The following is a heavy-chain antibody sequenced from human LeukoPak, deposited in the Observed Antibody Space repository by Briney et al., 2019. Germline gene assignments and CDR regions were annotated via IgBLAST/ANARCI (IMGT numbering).Heavy chain of an antibody. CDR1: GGSISSYF. V-gene: IGHV4-59*12. CDR3: ARADQSAAAGTASFEY. CDR2: IYYTGRT. Sequence: SETLSLTCTVSGGSISSYFWSWIRQPPGKGLEWIGYIYYTGRTSYNPSLKSRVTISVDTSKNQFSLKLSSVTAADTAVYYCARADQSAAAGTASFEYWGQGTLVTASS. D-gene: IGHD6-13*01. J-gene: IGHJ4*02.